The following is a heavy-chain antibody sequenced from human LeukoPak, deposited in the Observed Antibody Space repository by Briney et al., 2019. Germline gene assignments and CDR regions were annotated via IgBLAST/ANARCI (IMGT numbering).Heavy chain of an antibody. Sequence: PGRSLRLSCAASGFTFSSYGMHWVRQAPGKGLEWVAVIWYDGSNKYYADSVKGRFTISRDNSKNTLYLQMNSLRAEDTAVYYCAKDRPYYDFWSGYYFDYWGQGTLVTVSS. V-gene: IGHV3-33*06. CDR1: GFTFSSYG. CDR2: IWYDGSNK. J-gene: IGHJ4*02. D-gene: IGHD3-3*01. CDR3: AKDRPYYDFWSGYYFDY.